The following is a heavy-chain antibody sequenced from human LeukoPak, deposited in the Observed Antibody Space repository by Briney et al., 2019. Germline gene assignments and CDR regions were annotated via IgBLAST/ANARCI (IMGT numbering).Heavy chain of an antibody. CDR1: GGSISSYY. J-gene: IGHJ4*02. V-gene: IGHV4-59*12. D-gene: IGHD3-3*01. CDR3: ARGKAIFGVVIAAHYYFDY. CDR2: IYYSGST. Sequence: PSETLSLTCTVSGGSISSYYWSWIRQPPGKGLEWIGYIYYSGSTNYNPSLKSRVTISVDTSKNQFSLKLSSVTAADTAVYYCARGKAIFGVVIAAHYYFDYWGQGTLVTVSS.